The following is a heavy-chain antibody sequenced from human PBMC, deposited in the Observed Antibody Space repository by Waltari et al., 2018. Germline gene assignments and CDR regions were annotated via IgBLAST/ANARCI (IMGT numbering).Heavy chain of an antibody. Sequence: QVQLVQSGAEVKKPGASVKVSCKVSGYTLTELSMHWVRPAPGKGLEWMVGVDPEDGETIYAQKFQGRVTMTEDTSTDTAYMERSSLRSEDTAVYYCATGSGNVSEDAFDIWGQGTMVTVSA. CDR1: GYTLTELS. D-gene: IGHD3-3*01. J-gene: IGHJ3*02. V-gene: IGHV1-24*01. CDR2: VDPEDGET. CDR3: ATGSGNVSEDAFDI.